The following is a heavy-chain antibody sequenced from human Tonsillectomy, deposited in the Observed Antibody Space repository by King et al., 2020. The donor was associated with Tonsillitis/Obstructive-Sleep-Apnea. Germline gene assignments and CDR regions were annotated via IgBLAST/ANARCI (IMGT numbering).Heavy chain of an antibody. CDR2: ISYDGSKK. CDR3: AKEGGYSGSWYDSGMDV. Sequence: VQLVESGGGVVQPGRSLRLSCAASGFTFSSYGMHWVRQAPGKGLEWVAVISYDGSKKYYADSVKGRFTISRDNSKNTLYLQMNSLRAEDTAVYYCAKEGGYSGSWYDSGMDVWGQGTTVTVSS. CDR1: GFTFSSYG. J-gene: IGHJ6*02. D-gene: IGHD6-13*01. V-gene: IGHV3-30*18.